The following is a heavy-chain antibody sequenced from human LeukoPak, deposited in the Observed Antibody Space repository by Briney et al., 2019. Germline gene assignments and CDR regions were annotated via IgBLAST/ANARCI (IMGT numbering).Heavy chain of an antibody. D-gene: IGHD2-15*01. CDR2: IYYSGST. CDR3: ARGRYCSGGSCYHKRTTYYFDY. Sequence: SETLSLTCTVSGASITGHYWSWIRQPPGKGLEWIGFIYYSGSTNYNPSLKSRVTISVDTSKNQFSLKLSSVTAADTAVYYCARGRYCSGGSCYHKRTTYYFDYWGQGTLVTVSS. V-gene: IGHV4-59*11. J-gene: IGHJ4*02. CDR1: GASITGHY.